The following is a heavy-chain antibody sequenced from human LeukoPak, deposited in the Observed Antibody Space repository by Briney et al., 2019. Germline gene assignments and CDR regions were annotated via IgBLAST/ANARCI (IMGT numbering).Heavy chain of an antibody. CDR3: ARGKWGKQWPRPNYYYYMDV. Sequence: ASVKVSCKASGYTFTSYDINWVRQATGQGLEWMGWMNPNSGNTGYAQKFQGRVTMTRNTSIITAYMELSSLRSEDTAVYYCARGKWGKQWPRPNYYYYMDVWGKGTTVTVSS. J-gene: IGHJ6*03. CDR2: MNPNSGNT. D-gene: IGHD6-19*01. V-gene: IGHV1-8*01. CDR1: GYTFTSYD.